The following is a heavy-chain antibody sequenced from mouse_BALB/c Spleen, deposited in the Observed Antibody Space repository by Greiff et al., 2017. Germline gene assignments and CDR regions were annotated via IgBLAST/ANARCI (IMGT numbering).Heavy chain of an antibody. D-gene: IGHD2-5*01. CDR1: GFTFSDFY. Sequence: EVKLMESGGGLVQPGGSLRLSCATSGFTFSDFYMEWVRQPPGKRLEWIAASRNKANDYTTEYSASVKGRFIVSRDTSQSILYLQMNALRAEDTAIYDCARDAPYSSYAPSRAMDYWGQGTSVTVSA. CDR3: ARDAPYSSYAPSRAMDY. CDR2: SRNKANDYTT. V-gene: IGHV7-1*02. J-gene: IGHJ4*01.